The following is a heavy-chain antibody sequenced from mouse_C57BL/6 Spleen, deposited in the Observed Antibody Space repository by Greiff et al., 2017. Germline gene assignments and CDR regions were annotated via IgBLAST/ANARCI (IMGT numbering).Heavy chain of an antibody. CDR1: GYTFTDYN. Sequence: VQLKESGPELVKPGASVKMSCKASGYTFTDYNMHWVKQSHGKSLEWIGYINPNNGGTSYNQKFKGKATLTVNKSSSTAYMELRSLTSEDSAVYYCAREDDYDGYAMDYWGQGTSVTVSS. J-gene: IGHJ4*01. D-gene: IGHD2-4*01. V-gene: IGHV1-22*01. CDR3: AREDDYDGYAMDY. CDR2: INPNNGGT.